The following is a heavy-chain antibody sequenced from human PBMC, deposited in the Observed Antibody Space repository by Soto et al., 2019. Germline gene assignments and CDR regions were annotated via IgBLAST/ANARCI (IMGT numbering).Heavy chain of an antibody. Sequence: GGSLRLSCAASGFTFSSYAMSWVRQAPGKGLEWVSAISGSGGSTYYADSVKGRFTISRDNSKNTLYLQMNSLRAEDTAVYYCAKWDAADFWSGHPYFDYWGQGTLVTVSS. V-gene: IGHV3-23*01. J-gene: IGHJ4*02. CDR3: AKWDAADFWSGHPYFDY. D-gene: IGHD3-3*01. CDR2: ISGSGGST. CDR1: GFTFSSYA.